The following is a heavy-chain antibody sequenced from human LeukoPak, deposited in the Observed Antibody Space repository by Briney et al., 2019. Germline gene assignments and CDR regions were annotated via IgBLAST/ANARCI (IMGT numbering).Heavy chain of an antibody. CDR2: INHSGST. CDR1: GXSFSGYY. V-gene: IGHV4-34*01. Sequence: KPSETLSLTCAVYGXSFSGYYGSWIRQPPGKGLEWIAEINHSGSTNYNPYPKSRVTISVDSSKNQFSLKLSSVTAADTAVYYCARGSMVRGVWGQGTLVTVSS. CDR3: ARGSMVRGV. J-gene: IGHJ4*02. D-gene: IGHD3-10*01.